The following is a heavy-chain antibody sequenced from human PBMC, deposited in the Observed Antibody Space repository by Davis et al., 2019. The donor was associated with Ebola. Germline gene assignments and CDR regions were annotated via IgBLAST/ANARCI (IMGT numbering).Heavy chain of an antibody. CDR1: GFTFSSFG. J-gene: IGHJ6*03. Sequence: PAGSLRLSCATSGFTFSSFGMSWVRQAQGQGLEWVANQQPDGSVKGYVDSLRGRFTISRDNAKNSLFLQMNSLRAEDTAVYFCATFNWYYMDVWGKGTRVTVSS. V-gene: IGHV3-7*03. CDR2: QQPDGSVK. D-gene: IGHD5-24*01. CDR3: ATFNWYYMDV.